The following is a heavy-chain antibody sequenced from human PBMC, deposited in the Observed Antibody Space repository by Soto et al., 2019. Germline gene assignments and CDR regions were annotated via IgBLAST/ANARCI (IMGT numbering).Heavy chain of an antibody. J-gene: IGHJ1*01. V-gene: IGHV1-18*01. CDR1: GYDFTTYG. D-gene: IGHD3-10*01. CDR2: ISAHNGNT. CDR3: ARGGYGDY. Sequence: QVNLVQSGAEVKKPGASVKVSCKGSGYDFTTYGITWVRQAPGQGLEWMAWISAHNGNTDYAQKLQGRVTVTRDTPTRTAKMERGSLRSEDRAVYYCARGGYGDYWGQGARFTVSS.